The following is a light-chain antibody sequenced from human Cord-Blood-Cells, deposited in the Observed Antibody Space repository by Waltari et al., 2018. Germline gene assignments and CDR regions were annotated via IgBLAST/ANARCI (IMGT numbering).Light chain of an antibody. Sequence: QSALTQPRSVSGSPGQSVTISCTGTSSDVGGYNYVSWYQQHPGKAPKLMIYDVSKRPSWVPDRFSGSKSGNTASLTISGRQAEDEADYYCCSYAGSHWVFGGGTKLTVL. V-gene: IGLV2-11*01. CDR2: DVS. CDR1: SSDVGGYNY. J-gene: IGLJ3*02. CDR3: CSYAGSHWV.